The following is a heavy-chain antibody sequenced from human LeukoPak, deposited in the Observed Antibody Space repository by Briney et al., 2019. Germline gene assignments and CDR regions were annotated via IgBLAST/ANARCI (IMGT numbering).Heavy chain of an antibody. Sequence: VASVKVSCKASGYSFTSYGISWVRQATGQGLEWMGWISAYNGNTNYAQKLQGRVTMTTDTSTSTAYMELRSLRSDDTAVYYCARVGLSGSYYHWGQGTLVTVSS. D-gene: IGHD1-26*01. J-gene: IGHJ4*02. CDR2: ISAYNGNT. CDR3: ARVGLSGSYYH. V-gene: IGHV1-18*01. CDR1: GYSFTSYG.